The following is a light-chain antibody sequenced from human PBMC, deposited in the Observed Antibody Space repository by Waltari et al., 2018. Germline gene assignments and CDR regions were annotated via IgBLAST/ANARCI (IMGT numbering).Light chain of an antibody. CDR1: PNDLGSYTY. J-gene: IGLJ3*02. CDR2: DVT. Sequence: SALTQPRSVSGSPGQSVTISCTGTPNDLGSYTYVSWYQQHPGKAPKRIILDVTKRPSGVPDRLSGSKSGNTASLTISGLRAEDEAEYYCCSYAGSYTWVFGGGTKLTVV. CDR3: CSYAGSYTWV. V-gene: IGLV2-11*01.